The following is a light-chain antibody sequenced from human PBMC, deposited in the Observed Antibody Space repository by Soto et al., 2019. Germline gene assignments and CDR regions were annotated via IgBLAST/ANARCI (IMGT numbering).Light chain of an antibody. Sequence: ETVLTQSPGTLSLSPGERATLSCRASQSVSSSYLAWYQQKPGQAPRLLIYDASSRATGIPDRFSGSGSGTDFTLTISSLEPEDFALYYCQQYVRSPPSWTFGHGTKVEIK. J-gene: IGKJ1*01. CDR1: QSVSSSY. CDR3: QQYVRSPPSWT. V-gene: IGKV3-20*01. CDR2: DAS.